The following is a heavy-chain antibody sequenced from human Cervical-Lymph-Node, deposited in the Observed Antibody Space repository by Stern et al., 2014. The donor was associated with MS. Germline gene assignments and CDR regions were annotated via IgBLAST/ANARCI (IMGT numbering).Heavy chain of an antibody. J-gene: IGHJ6*02. V-gene: IGHV1-24*01. CDR1: GYTLSEIS. Sequence: VQLVESGAEVKKPGASVKVSCKVSGYTLSEISKHWVRQAPGTGLEWMGGFDPEHGETRYAQKFQGRVTMAEDRSTDTAYMELSSLRSEDTAVYYCATHRGRVTYYYGMDVWGQGTTVTVSS. CDR2: FDPEHGET. CDR3: ATHRGRVTYYYGMDV. D-gene: IGHD2-21*02.